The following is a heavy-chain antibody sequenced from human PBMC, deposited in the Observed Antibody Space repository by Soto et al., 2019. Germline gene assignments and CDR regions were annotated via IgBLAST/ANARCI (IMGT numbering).Heavy chain of an antibody. D-gene: IGHD3-22*01. Sequence: ASVKVSCKASGYTFTSYYMHWVRQAPGQGLEWMGIINPSGGSTSYAQKFQGRVTMTRDTSTSTVYMELSSLRSEDTAVYYCASDCKNDYSRGYWYCFDHWGQGTLVTVSS. CDR1: GYTFTSYY. V-gene: IGHV1-46*01. CDR2: INPSGGST. CDR3: ASDCKNDYSRGYWYCFDH. J-gene: IGHJ4*02.